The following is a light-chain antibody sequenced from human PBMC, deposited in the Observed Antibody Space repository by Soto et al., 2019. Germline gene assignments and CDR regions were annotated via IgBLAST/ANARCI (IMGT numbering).Light chain of an antibody. CDR1: SSDVGGYNY. CDR3: SLYAGSNNLV. J-gene: IGLJ2*01. V-gene: IGLV2-8*01. CDR2: EVS. Sequence: QSVLTQPPSASGSPGQSVTISCTGTSSDVGGYNYVSWYQQHPGKAPKLMIYEVSKRPSGVPYRFSGSKSGNTASLTVSGLQDEDDYDYYCSLYAGSNNLVFGGGTKLTVL.